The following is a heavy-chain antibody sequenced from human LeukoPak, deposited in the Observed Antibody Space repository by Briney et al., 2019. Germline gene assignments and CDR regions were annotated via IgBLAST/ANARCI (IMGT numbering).Heavy chain of an antibody. CDR1: GFTFSTYA. J-gene: IGHJ6*02. CDR3: ARAAWFGELLGGMDV. Sequence: PGGSLRLSCAAAGFTFSTYAMHWVRQAPGKGLEWVAIMSYDGSNKYYADSVKGRFSISRDNSKNTLYLQMNSLRTEDTAVYYCARAAWFGELLGGMDVWGQGTAVTVSS. V-gene: IGHV3-30*04. CDR2: MSYDGSNK. D-gene: IGHD3-10*01.